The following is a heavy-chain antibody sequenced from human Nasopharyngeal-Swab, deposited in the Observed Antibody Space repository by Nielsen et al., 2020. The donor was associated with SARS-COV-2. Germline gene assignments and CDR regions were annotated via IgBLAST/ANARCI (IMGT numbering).Heavy chain of an antibody. CDR3: ARGSRYQPDAFDI. J-gene: IGHJ3*02. V-gene: IGHV3-7*01. CDR2: IKQDGSEK. Sequence: GESLKISCVASGFTFSNYWMSWVRQAPGKGLEWVANIKQDGSEKYYVDSVKGRFTISRDNAKNSLYLQMNSLRAEDTAVYYCARGSRYQPDAFDIWGQGTMVTVSS. CDR1: GFTFSNYW. D-gene: IGHD2-2*01.